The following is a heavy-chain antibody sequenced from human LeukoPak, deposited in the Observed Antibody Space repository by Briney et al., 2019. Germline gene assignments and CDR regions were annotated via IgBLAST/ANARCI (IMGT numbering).Heavy chain of an antibody. CDR1: GFTFSSYV. J-gene: IGHJ4*02. CDR2: ISGGGGGT. D-gene: IGHD6-13*01. CDR3: AKGRSSSWYSAFDY. Sequence: GGSLRLSCAASGFTFSSYVMSWVRQAPGKGLEWVSAISGGGGGTYYADSVKGRFTISRDNSKNTLYLQMNSPRADDTAVYYCAKGRSSSWYSAFDYWGQGTLVTVSS. V-gene: IGHV3-23*01.